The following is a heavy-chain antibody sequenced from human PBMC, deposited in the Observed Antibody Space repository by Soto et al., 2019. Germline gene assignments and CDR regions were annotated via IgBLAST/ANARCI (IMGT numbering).Heavy chain of an antibody. Sequence: QAQLVESGGGVVQPGRSLRLSCAASGFILSDYGMHWVRQAPGEGLEWVAVISYDGSKKIFADSVKGRFTISRDNSKNMSYLQMSNLRANDTAVYYCAQDLGVVAVPAAILSVFDSWGQGTLVTVSS. CDR2: ISYDGSKK. CDR1: GFILSDYG. CDR3: AQDLGVVAVPAAILSVFDS. V-gene: IGHV3-30*18. J-gene: IGHJ4*02. D-gene: IGHD2-2*01.